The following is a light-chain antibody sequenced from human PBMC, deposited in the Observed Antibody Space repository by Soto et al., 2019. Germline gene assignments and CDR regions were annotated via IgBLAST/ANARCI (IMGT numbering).Light chain of an antibody. CDR3: QQYGNSPFT. CDR1: QTVSTSY. CDR2: SAS. Sequence: EIVLTQSPGTLSLSPGERATLPCRASQTVSTSYLAWYQQKPGQAPRLLIYSASNRATGIPDRFSGSGSGTDFTLTISRLEPEDVAVYYCQQYGNSPFTFGPGTKVDFK. V-gene: IGKV3-20*01. J-gene: IGKJ3*01.